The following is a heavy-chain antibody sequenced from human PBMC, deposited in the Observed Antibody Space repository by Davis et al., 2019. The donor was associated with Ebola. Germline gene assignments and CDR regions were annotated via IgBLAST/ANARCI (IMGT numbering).Heavy chain of an antibody. J-gene: IGHJ4*02. V-gene: IGHV1-3*01. CDR2: INAGNGNT. Sequence: ASVKVSCKASGYTFTSYAMHWVRQAPGQRLEWMGWINAGNGNTKYSQKFQGRVTITRDTSASTAYMELSSLRSEDTAVYYCARGGLFDIVVVPAAFDYWGQGTLVTVSS. CDR1: GYTFTSYA. D-gene: IGHD2-2*01. CDR3: ARGGLFDIVVVPAAFDY.